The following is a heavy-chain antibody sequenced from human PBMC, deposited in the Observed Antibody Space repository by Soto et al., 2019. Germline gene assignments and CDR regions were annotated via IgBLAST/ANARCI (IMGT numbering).Heavy chain of an antibody. CDR2: ISGSGGST. Sequence: GWSLRLSCAASGFTFSSYAMSWIRQAPGKGLEWVSAISGSGGSTYYADSVKGRFTISRDNSKNTLYLQMNSLRAEDTAVYYCAKDANYYGSGRYDSYWGQGTLVTVSS. V-gene: IGHV3-23*01. CDR3: AKDANYYGSGRYDSY. J-gene: IGHJ4*02. D-gene: IGHD3-10*01. CDR1: GFTFSSYA.